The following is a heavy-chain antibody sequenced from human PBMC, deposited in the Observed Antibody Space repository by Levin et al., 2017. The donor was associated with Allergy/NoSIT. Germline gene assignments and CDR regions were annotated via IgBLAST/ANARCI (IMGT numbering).Heavy chain of an antibody. J-gene: IGHJ2*01. V-gene: IGHV3-33*08. CDR3: ARERSWYFDR. Sequence: LSLTCATSGFTFIDYGMHWVRQAPGKGLEWVAVIWSDGTNKYYADSVKGRFTISKDDSKSTVYLQMNSLRVEDTALYDCARERSWYFDRWGRGTLVTV. CDR2: IWSDGTNK. CDR1: GFTFIDYG.